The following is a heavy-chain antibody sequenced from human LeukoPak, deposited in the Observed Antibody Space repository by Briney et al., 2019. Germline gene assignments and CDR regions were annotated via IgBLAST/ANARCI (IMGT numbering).Heavy chain of an antibody. V-gene: IGHV4-34*01. D-gene: IGHD3-10*01. J-gene: IGHJ4*02. Sequence: PSETLSLTCAVYGGSFSGDYWSWVRQPPGKGLGWVGEINHRGRTNYNPSLKRRVTISVDTSKYQFSLKLSSVTAADTAVYYCARGRRYYGSGSPYSPFDYWGQGPLVTVSS. CDR3: ARGRRYYGSGSPYSPFDY. CDR1: GGSFSGDY. CDR2: INHRGRT.